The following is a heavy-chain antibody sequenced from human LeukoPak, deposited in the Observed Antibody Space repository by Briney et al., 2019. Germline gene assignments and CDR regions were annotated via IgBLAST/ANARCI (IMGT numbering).Heavy chain of an antibody. J-gene: IGHJ4*02. CDR1: GFTFSSYS. Sequence: GGSLRLSCAASGFTFSSYSMNWVRQAPGKGLEWVSYISSSSSTIYYADSVKGRFTISRDNAKNSLYLQMNSLRAEDTAVYYCARELALNYDFWSGYVDGARHDYWGQGTLVTVSS. CDR2: ISSSSSTI. CDR3: ARELALNYDFWSGYVDGARHDY. V-gene: IGHV3-48*01. D-gene: IGHD3-3*01.